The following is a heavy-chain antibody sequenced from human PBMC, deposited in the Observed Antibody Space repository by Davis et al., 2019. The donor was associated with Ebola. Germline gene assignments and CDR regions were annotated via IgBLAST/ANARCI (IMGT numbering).Heavy chain of an antibody. J-gene: IGHJ5*02. V-gene: IGHV1-18*01. D-gene: IGHD2-21*02. CDR3: ARGAQYQTLLFGYNWFDP. Sequence: ASVKVSCKASGYTFTSYGISWVRQAPGQGLEWMGWISAYNGNTNYAQKLQGRVTMTTDTSTSTAYMELSSLRSEDTAVYYCARGAQYQTLLFGYNWFDPWGQGTLVTVSS. CDR2: ISAYNGNT. CDR1: GYTFTSYG.